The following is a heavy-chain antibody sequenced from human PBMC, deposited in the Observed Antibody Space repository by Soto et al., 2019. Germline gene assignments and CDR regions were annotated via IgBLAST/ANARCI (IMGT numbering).Heavy chain of an antibody. V-gene: IGHV5-51*01. CDR3: ARAGGSGSYYNVFWFDP. Sequence: GESLKISCKGSGYSFTSYWIGWVRQMPGKGLEWMGIIYPGDSDTRYSPSFQGQVTISADKSISTAYLQWSSLKASDTATYYCARAGGSGSYYNVFWFDPWGQGTLVTVSS. D-gene: IGHD3-10*01. J-gene: IGHJ5*02. CDR1: GYSFTSYW. CDR2: IYPGDSDT.